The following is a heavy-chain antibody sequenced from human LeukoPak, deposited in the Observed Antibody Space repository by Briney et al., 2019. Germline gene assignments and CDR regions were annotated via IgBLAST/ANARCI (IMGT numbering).Heavy chain of an antibody. D-gene: IGHD3-22*01. CDR1: GFTFSSYA. J-gene: IGHJ4*02. V-gene: IGHV3-23*01. Sequence: GGSLRLSCAASGFTFSSYAMNWVRQAPGKGLEWVSGTGSTGVSTFYADSVKGRFTVSRDNSKNTLSLQMNSLRAEDTGVYYCARHSSGNLQPFDCWGQGTLVTVSS. CDR3: ARHSSGNLQPFDC. CDR2: TGSTGVST.